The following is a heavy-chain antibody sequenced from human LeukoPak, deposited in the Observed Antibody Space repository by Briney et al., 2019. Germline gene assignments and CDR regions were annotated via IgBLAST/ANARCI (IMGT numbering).Heavy chain of an antibody. CDR2: ISSNGGST. CDR1: GFTFSSYA. J-gene: IGHJ4*02. D-gene: IGHD4-17*01. V-gene: IGHV3-64D*06. Sequence: SGGSLRLSCSASGFTFSSYAMHWVRQAPGKGLENVSAISSNGGSTYYADSVKGRFTISRDNSKNTLYLQMSSLRAEDTAVYYCVKDDRDYGDYVHWGQGTLVTVSS. CDR3: VKDDRDYGDYVH.